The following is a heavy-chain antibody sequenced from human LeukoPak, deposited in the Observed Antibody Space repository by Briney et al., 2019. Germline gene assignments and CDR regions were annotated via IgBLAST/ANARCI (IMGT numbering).Heavy chain of an antibody. D-gene: IGHD3-10*01. Sequence: GGSLRLSCAASGFTLSSYWMSWVRQAPGKGLEWVANIKEDGSEKYYVDSVKGRFTISRDNAKNSLYLHMNSLTAEDTAMYYCARDWVAGVPFDAFDIWGQGIMVGVSS. CDR3: ARDWVAGVPFDAFDI. CDR1: GFTLSSYW. V-gene: IGHV3-7*03. CDR2: IKEDGSEK. J-gene: IGHJ3*02.